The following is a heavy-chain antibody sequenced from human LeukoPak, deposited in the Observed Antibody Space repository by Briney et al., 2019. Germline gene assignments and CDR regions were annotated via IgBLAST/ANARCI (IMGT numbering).Heavy chain of an antibody. Sequence: KPSETLSLTCTVSGGSISSSSYYWGWIRQPPGKGLEWIGTIYYSGSTYYNPSLKSRVTISIDTSKNQFSLKLSSVTAADTAVYYCASKLWFGELTKRGCFVYWGRGTLVTVSS. V-gene: IGHV4-39*07. CDR3: ASKLWFGELTKRGCFVY. CDR2: IYYSGST. CDR1: GGSISSSSYY. D-gene: IGHD3-10*01. J-gene: IGHJ4*02.